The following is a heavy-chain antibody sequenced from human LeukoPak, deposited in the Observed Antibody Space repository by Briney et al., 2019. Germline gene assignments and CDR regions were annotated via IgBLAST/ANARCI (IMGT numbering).Heavy chain of an antibody. V-gene: IGHV3-21*01. D-gene: IGHD3-22*01. CDR2: FSSSSSYI. J-gene: IGHJ4*02. CDR3: ARVGYYDSSGYYYVFDY. Sequence: PGGSLRLSCAAPGFTFSSYSMNWVRQAPGKGLEWVSSFSSSSSYIYYADSVKGRFTISRDNAKNSLYLQMNSLRAEDTAVYYCARVGYYDSSGYYYVFDYWGQGTLVTVSS. CDR1: GFTFSSYS.